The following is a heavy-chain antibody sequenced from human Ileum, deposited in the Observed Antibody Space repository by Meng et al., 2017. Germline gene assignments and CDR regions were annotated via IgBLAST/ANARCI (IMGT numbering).Heavy chain of an antibody. Sequence: HVQLQASGPGLVEPSGTSSLTWTVPGDSISSSFYWSWVRQSPGKGLEWIGQIYLPGRPNYNPSLESRVTISEDKSMNQFSLRLTSVTAADTAIFYCVRHGGKYFDYWGQGILVTVSS. J-gene: IGHJ4*02. CDR1: GDSISSSFY. CDR3: VRHGGKYFDY. V-gene: IGHV4-4*02. D-gene: IGHD2-15*01. CDR2: IYLPGRP.